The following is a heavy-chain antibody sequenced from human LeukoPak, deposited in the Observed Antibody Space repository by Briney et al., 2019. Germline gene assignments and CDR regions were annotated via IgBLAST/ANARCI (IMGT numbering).Heavy chain of an antibody. D-gene: IGHD3-3*01. CDR3: ARGSYDFWSGYYPRSYNWFDP. CDR1: GYTFTSYA. Sequence: GASVKVSCKASGYTFTSYAMNWVRQAPGQGLEWMGWISAYNGNTNYAQKLQGRVTMTTDTSTSTAYMELRSLRSDDTAVYYCARGSYDFWSGYYPRSYNWFDPWGQGTLVTVSS. V-gene: IGHV1-18*01. J-gene: IGHJ5*02. CDR2: ISAYNGNT.